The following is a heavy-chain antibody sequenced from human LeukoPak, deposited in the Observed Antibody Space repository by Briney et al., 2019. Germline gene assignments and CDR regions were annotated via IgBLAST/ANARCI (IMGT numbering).Heavy chain of an antibody. V-gene: IGHV3-30*02. D-gene: IGHD4-17*01. CDR3: AKEIWPTVTIPGRTYFDY. Sequence: PGGSLRLSWAAAAFTCSSYGMRWVRQAPGRGLEWVPFNRYDGSNKYYADSVKARFTISRDNSKNKLYLQMNSLRAEDTAVYYCAKEIWPTVTIPGRTYFDYWGEGTLVTVS. J-gene: IGHJ4*02. CDR1: AFTCSSYG. CDR2: NRYDGSNK.